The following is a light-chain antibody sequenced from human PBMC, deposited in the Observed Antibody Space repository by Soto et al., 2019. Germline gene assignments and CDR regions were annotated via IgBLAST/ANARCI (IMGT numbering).Light chain of an antibody. Sequence: DIQLTQSPSFLSASVGDRVTITCRASQDISSRLAWYQQKPGIAPKLLIYAASTLQSGVPSRFSGSGSGTDFTLTISSLQPEDFATYYCQHSYSTPRTFGGGTKVDIK. CDR1: QDISSR. CDR2: AAS. J-gene: IGKJ4*01. V-gene: IGKV1-9*01. CDR3: QHSYSTPRT.